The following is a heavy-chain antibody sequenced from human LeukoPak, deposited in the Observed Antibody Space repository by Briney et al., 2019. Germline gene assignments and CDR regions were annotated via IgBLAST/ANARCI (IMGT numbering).Heavy chain of an antibody. CDR1: GGSISSGYY. CDR3: ARDWSGGWYMDY. J-gene: IGHJ4*02. D-gene: IGHD6-19*01. Sequence: PSETLSLTCTVSGGSISSGYYWGWIRQPPGKGLEWIGSIYHSGSTYYNPSLKSRVTISVDTSKNQFSLKLSSVTAADTAVYYCARDWSGGWYMDYWGQGTLVTVSS. V-gene: IGHV4-38-2*02. CDR2: IYHSGST.